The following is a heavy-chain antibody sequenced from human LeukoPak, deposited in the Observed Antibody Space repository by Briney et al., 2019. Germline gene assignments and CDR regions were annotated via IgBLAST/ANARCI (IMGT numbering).Heavy chain of an antibody. V-gene: IGHV3-23*01. CDR1: GFTFSSYA. CDR2: ISGSGGST. D-gene: IGHD4-17*01. CDR3: AKDQDYGAYFQH. J-gene: IGHJ1*01. Sequence: GGSLRRYCAATGFTFSSYAMSWFRQAPGKGLEWVSAISGSGGSTYYADSVKGRFTISRDNSKNTLYLQMNSLRAEDTAVYYCAKDQDYGAYFQHWGQGTLVTVSS.